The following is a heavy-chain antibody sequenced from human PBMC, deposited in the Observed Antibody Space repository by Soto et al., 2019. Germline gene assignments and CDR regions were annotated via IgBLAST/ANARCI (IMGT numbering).Heavy chain of an antibody. CDR2: IYHSGST. D-gene: IGHD3-16*01. J-gene: IGHJ4*02. V-gene: IGHV4-4*02. CDR3: ASAEFGGGYSYFDY. CDR1: SGSISSSNW. Sequence: QVQLQESGPGLVKPSGTLSLTCAVSSGSISSSNWWSWVRQPPGKGLEWIGEIYHSGSTNYNPSLKSRVTISVDKSNNQLSLKRTSVNAADTAEYYCASAEFGGGYSYFDYWCQGTLVTVCS.